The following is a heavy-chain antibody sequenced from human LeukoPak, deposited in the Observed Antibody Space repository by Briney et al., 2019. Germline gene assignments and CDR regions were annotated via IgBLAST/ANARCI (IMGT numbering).Heavy chain of an antibody. J-gene: IGHJ4*02. CDR2: ISGSGGST. CDR3: AKEGGSSSWYFDY. D-gene: IGHD6-13*01. CDR1: GFTFNNYA. V-gene: IGHV3-23*01. Sequence: GGSLRLSCAASGFTFNNYAMSWVRQAPGKGLEWVSAISGSGGSTYYADSVKGRFTISRDNSKNTLYLQMNSLRAEDTAVYYCAKEGGSSSWYFDYWGQGTLVTVSS.